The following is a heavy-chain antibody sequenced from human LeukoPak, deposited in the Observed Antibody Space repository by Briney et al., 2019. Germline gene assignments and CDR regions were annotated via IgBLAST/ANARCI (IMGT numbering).Heavy chain of an antibody. J-gene: IGHJ3*02. CDR3: ASNPPGDAFDI. D-gene: IGHD1-14*01. V-gene: IGHV4-59*12. Sequence: SETLSLTCTVSGGSISSYYWSWIRQPPGKGLEWIGYIYYSGSTNYNPSLKSRVTISVDTSKNQFSLKLSSVTAADTAVYYCASNPPGDAFDIWGQGTMVTVSS. CDR2: IYYSGST. CDR1: GGSISSYY.